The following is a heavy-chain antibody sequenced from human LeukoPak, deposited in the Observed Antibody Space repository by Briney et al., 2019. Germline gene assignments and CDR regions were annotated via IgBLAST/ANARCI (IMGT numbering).Heavy chain of an antibody. D-gene: IGHD5-18*01. CDR3: ARDRQRLVV. Sequence: GGSLRLSCAASGFTFSSYSMNWVRQAPGKGLEWVSYISSSSSTIYYADSVKGRFTISRDNAKNSLYLQMNSLRAEDTAVYYCARDRQRLVVWGQGTTVTVSS. CDR1: GFTFSSYS. CDR2: ISSSSSTI. V-gene: IGHV3-48*01. J-gene: IGHJ6*02.